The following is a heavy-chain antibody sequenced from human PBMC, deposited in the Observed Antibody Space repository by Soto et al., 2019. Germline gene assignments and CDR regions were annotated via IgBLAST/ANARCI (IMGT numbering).Heavy chain of an antibody. CDR2: IYYTGST. CDR3: ARVSGIVVVPTAKDPHYYYMDV. Sequence: QVQLQESGPGLVKPSQTLSLTCTVSGGSISGGPYYWTWIRQHPGSGLEWIGYIYYTGSTYYNPSLKSRFIMSVDTSNNPLSLKLSSVTAADTVVYFCARVSGIVVVPTAKDPHYYYMDVWGKGTTVTVSS. CDR1: GGSISGGPYY. D-gene: IGHD2-2*01. J-gene: IGHJ6*03. V-gene: IGHV4-31*03.